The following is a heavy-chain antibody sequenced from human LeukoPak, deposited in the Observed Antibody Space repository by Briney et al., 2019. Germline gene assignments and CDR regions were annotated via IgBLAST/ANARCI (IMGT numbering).Heavy chain of an antibody. CDR1: GFTVSSNS. V-gene: IGHV3-53*01. D-gene: IGHD3-16*01. CDR2: IYSDNT. Sequence: GGSLRLSCTVSGFTVSSNSMSWVRQAPGKGLEWVSFIYSDNTHYSDSVKGRFTISRDNPKNTLYLQMNSLRAEDTAVYYCARRAGAYPHPYDYWGQGTLVTVSS. CDR3: ARRAGAYPHPYDY. J-gene: IGHJ4*02.